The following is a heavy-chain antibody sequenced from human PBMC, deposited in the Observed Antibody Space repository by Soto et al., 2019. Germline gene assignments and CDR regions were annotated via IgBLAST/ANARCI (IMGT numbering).Heavy chain of an antibody. CDR2: IYYSGST. V-gene: IGHV4-61*08. Sequence: PSETLSLTCAVSGGSISSGGYSWNWIRQPPGKGLEWIGYIYYSGSTNYNPSLKSRVTISVDTSKNQFSLKLSSVTAADTAVYYCARRYSSSFDYWGQGTLVTVSS. CDR1: GGSISSGGYS. J-gene: IGHJ4*02. CDR3: ARRYSSSFDY. D-gene: IGHD6-13*01.